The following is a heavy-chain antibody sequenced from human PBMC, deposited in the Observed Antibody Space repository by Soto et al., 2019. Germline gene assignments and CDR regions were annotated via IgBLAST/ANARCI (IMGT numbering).Heavy chain of an antibody. CDR1: GFTFNTHW. J-gene: IGHJ4*02. CDR2: IYFDGITT. V-gene: IGHV3-74*01. D-gene: IGHD1-26*01. Sequence: QTGGSLRLSCTASGFTFNTHWMHWVRQAPGKGLVWVSRIYFDGITTSYADSVKGRLTVSRDNAKNTVYLHVNTLRDEDTAVYYCARGGAMGVDYWGQGTLVTVSS. CDR3: ARGGAMGVDY.